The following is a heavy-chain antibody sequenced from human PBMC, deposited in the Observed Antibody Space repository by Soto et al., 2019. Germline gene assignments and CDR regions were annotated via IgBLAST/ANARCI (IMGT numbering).Heavy chain of an antibody. Sequence: PSETLSLTCAVYGGSFSGYYWSWIRQPPGKGLEWIGEINHSGSTNYNPSLKSRVTISVDTSKNQFSPKLSSVTAADTAVYYCASGRITIFGVVTWAYYYGMDVWGQGTTVTVSS. CDR2: INHSGST. D-gene: IGHD3-3*01. CDR1: GGSFSGYY. CDR3: ASGRITIFGVVTWAYYYGMDV. V-gene: IGHV4-34*01. J-gene: IGHJ6*02.